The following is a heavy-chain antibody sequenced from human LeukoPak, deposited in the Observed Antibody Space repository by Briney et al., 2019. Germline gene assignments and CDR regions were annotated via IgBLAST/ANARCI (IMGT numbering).Heavy chain of an antibody. CDR2: IKQDGSEK. V-gene: IGHV3-7*01. J-gene: IGHJ6*02. CDR1: GFTVSNNY. CDR3: ARGGYCSSTSCYYYYYGMDV. Sequence: GGSLRLSCAASGFTVSNNYMSWVRQAPGKGLEWVANIKQDGSEKYYVDSVKGRFTISRDNAKNSLYLQMNSLRAEDTAVYYCARGGYCSSTSCYYYYYGMDVWGQGTTVTVSS. D-gene: IGHD2-2*01.